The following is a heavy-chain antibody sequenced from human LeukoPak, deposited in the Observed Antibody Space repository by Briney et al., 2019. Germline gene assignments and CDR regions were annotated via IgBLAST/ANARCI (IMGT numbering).Heavy chain of an antibody. Sequence: GGSLRLSCAASGFTFSSYSMSWVRQAPGKGLEWVSSISSSSSYIYHADSVKGRFTISRDNAKNSLYLQMNSLRAEDTAVYYCARDPGIAAAGTNNWFDPWGQGTLVTVSS. V-gene: IGHV3-21*01. J-gene: IGHJ5*02. D-gene: IGHD6-13*01. CDR3: ARDPGIAAAGTNNWFDP. CDR1: GFTFSSYS. CDR2: ISSSSSYI.